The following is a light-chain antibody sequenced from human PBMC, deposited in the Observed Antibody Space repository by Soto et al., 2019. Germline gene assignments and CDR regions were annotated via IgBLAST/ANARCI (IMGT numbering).Light chain of an antibody. V-gene: IGKV1-39*01. J-gene: IGKJ1*01. CDR1: QSVSTY. Sequence: DIQMTQSPSSLSASVGDRVTIACRASQSVSTYLNWYQQKPGKAPNLLIYAASNLYSGVPSRFSGSGSGTDFTLTISSLQPEDFATYYCQQSYSTPPTFGQGTKVEIK. CDR3: QQSYSTPPT. CDR2: AAS.